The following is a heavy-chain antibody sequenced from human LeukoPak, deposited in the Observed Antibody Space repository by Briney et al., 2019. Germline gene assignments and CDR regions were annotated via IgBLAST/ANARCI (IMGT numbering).Heavy chain of an antibody. V-gene: IGHV4-34*01. CDR1: GGSFSGYY. CDR2: INHSGST. Sequence: PSETLSLTCAVYGGSFSGYYWSWIRQPPGKGLEWIGEINHSGSTNYNPSLKSRVTISVDTSKNQFSLTLSSVTAADTAVYYCARAGQLWLIATFDYWGQGTLVTASS. D-gene: IGHD5-18*01. CDR3: ARAGQLWLIATFDY. J-gene: IGHJ4*02.